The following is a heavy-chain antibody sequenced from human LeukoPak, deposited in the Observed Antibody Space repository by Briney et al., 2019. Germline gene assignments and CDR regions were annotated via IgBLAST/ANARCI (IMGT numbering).Heavy chain of an antibody. CDR2: ISAYNGNT. CDR1: GYTFTSYG. V-gene: IGHV1-18*01. D-gene: IGHD3-16*02. J-gene: IGHJ4*02. CDR3: ATNYYDYVWGSYRYYFDY. Sequence: ASVKVSCKASGYTFTSYGISWVRQAPGQGLEWMGWISAYNGNTNYAQKLQGRVTMTTDTSTSTAYMELRSLRSDDTAVYYCATNYYDYVWGSYRYYFDYWGQGTLVTVSS.